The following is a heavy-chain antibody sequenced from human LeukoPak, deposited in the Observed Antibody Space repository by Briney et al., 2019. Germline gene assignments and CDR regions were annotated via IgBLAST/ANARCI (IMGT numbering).Heavy chain of an antibody. J-gene: IGHJ3*02. D-gene: IGHD5-24*01. Sequence: GASVTVSFRASGYTFTGYYMHWVRQAPGQGLEWMGWMNPNSGNTGYAQKFQGRVTITRNTSISTAYMELSSLRSEDTAVYYCARPRRRDGYNYPDQDAFDIWGQGTMVTVSS. CDR3: ARPRRRDGYNYPDQDAFDI. CDR1: GYTFTGYY. CDR2: MNPNSGNT. V-gene: IGHV1-8*03.